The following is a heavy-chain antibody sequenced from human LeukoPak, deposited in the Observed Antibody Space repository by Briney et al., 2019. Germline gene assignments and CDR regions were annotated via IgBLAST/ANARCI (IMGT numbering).Heavy chain of an antibody. Sequence: AGGSLRLYCAASGFTFSSYAMHWVRQAPGKGLEWVAVISYDGSNKYYADSVKGRFTISRDNSKNTLYLQMNSLRAEDTAVYYCARAGSYSVGVVHPWGQGTLVTVSS. CDR3: ARAGSYSVGVVHP. D-gene: IGHD1-26*01. CDR2: ISYDGSNK. V-gene: IGHV3-30-3*01. CDR1: GFTFSSYA. J-gene: IGHJ5*02.